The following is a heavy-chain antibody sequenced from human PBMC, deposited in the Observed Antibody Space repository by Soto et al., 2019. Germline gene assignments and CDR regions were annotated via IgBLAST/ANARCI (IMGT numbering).Heavy chain of an antibody. CDR1: GGSISSYY. D-gene: IGHD7-27*01. CDR2: IYYSGST. V-gene: IGHV4-30-4*01. J-gene: IGHJ3*02. CDR3: ASREGAGDDAFDI. Sequence: SETLSLTCTVSGGSISSYYWSWIRQPPGKGLEWIGYIYYSGSTYYNPSLKSRVTISVDTSKNQFSLKLSSVTAADTAVYYCASREGAGDDAFDIWGQGTMVTVSS.